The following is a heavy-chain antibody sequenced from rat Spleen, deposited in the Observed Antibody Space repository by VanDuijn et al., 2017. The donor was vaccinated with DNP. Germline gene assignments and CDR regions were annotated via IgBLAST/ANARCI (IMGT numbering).Heavy chain of an antibody. J-gene: IGHJ3*01. D-gene: IGHD1-1*01. V-gene: IGHV3-1*01. CDR1: GYSITSNY. CDR3: ASPKYSGDVNWFAY. Sequence: EVQLQESGPGLVKPSQSLSLTCSVTGYSITSNYWGWIRKFPGNKMEWIGHISNSGSTSYNPSPKSRISITRDTPKNQFFLQLNSVTTEDTATYYCASPKYSGDVNWFAYWGQGTLVTVSS. CDR2: ISNSGST.